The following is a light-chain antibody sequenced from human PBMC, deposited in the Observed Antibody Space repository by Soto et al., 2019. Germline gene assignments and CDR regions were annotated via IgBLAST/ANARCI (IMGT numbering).Light chain of an antibody. CDR2: GSS. V-gene: IGKV3-20*01. J-gene: IGKJ1*01. CDR3: QQYGSSPQT. Sequence: ERVLTQSPGTLSLSPGETATLSCRASQSVSSSYLAWYQQKPGQAPRLLIYGSSSRATDIPDRFIGSGSGTDFTLTISRLEPEDFAVYYCQQYGSSPQTFGQGTKVDIK. CDR1: QSVSSSY.